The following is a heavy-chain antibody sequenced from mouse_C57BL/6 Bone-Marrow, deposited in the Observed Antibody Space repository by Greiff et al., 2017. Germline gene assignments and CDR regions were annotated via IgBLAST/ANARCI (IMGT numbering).Heavy chain of an antibody. V-gene: IGHV10-1*01. CDR3: VSPTGFFAY. J-gene: IGHJ2*01. CDR2: IRSKSNNYAT. D-gene: IGHD1-1*01. CDR1: GFSFNTYA. Sequence: EVKVVESGGGLVQPKGSLKLSCAASGFSFNTYAMNWVRQAPGKGLEWVARIRSKSNNYATYYAESVKDRFTISRDDSENMLYLQMNNLKTEDTAMYYCVSPTGFFAYWGQGTTVTVSS.